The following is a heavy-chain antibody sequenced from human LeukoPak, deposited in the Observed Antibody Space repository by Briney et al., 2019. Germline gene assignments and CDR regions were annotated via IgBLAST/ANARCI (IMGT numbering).Heavy chain of an antibody. D-gene: IGHD6-25*01. V-gene: IGHV3-66*01. CDR3: ARRSAAKDAFDF. CDR1: GFTFSSYS. Sequence: GGSLRLSCAASGFTFSSYSMNWVRQAPGKGLEWVSFIYSGTTHYSDSVKGRFTISRDNSKNTLYLQMNSLRVEDTAVYYCARRSAAKDAFDFWGQGTMVTVSS. CDR2: IYSGTT. J-gene: IGHJ3*01.